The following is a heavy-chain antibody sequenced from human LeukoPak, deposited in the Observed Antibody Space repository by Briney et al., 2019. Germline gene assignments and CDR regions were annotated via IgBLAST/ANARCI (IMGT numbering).Heavy chain of an antibody. CDR1: GYTFTSYY. CDR2: INPSVGST. V-gene: IGHV1-46*01. CDR3: ARDRTAYSSSGSIFDY. J-gene: IGHJ4*02. Sequence: ASVKVSCKASGYTFTSYYMHWVRQAPGQGLEWMGIINPSVGSTDYAQKLQGRVTMTRDTSTNTVYMELSSLRSEDTAVYYCARDRTAYSSSGSIFDYWGQGTLVTVSS. D-gene: IGHD3-22*01.